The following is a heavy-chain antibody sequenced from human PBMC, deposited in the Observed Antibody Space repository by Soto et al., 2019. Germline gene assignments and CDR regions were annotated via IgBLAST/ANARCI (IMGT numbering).Heavy chain of an antibody. Sequence: QITLKESGPPLVRPAQTLTLTCAFSGFSLTTTRMGVAWIRQPPGKALEWLALIYWDDDKRYSPSLKNRVTGSKDTSTNRVVLTITNISPDDTGTYVCAHAGDVDLLSFDRWGPGTLVTVSS. D-gene: IGHD2-15*01. V-gene: IGHV2-5*02. CDR1: GFSLTTTRMG. J-gene: IGHJ4*02. CDR3: AHAGDVDLLSFDR. CDR2: IYWDDDK.